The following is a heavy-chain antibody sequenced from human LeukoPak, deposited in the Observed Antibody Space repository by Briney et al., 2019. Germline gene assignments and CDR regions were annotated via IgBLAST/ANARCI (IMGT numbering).Heavy chain of an antibody. Sequence: GGSLRLSCAASGFTFSSYGMHWVRQGPGKGLVWVSRINSDGSTTNYADSVKGRFTISRDNAKNTLYLQMNSLRAEDTAVYYCARSIAAAGTGNLNWFDPWGQGTLVTVSS. CDR1: GFTFSSYG. CDR3: ARSIAAAGTGNLNWFDP. J-gene: IGHJ5*02. CDR2: INSDGSTT. V-gene: IGHV3-74*01. D-gene: IGHD6-13*01.